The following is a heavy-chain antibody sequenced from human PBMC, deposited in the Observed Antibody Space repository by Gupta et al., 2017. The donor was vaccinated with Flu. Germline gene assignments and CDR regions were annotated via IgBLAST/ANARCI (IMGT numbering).Heavy chain of an antibody. Sequence: QPPGKGLEWIGYIHHSGTTNYNSSLKSRVSISVDTSKIQFSLKMSSVTAADTAVYYCARARVTVFGVASALDIWGQGTTVTVSS. D-gene: IGHD3-3*01. J-gene: IGHJ3*02. CDR2: IHHSGTT. V-gene: IGHV4-59*01. CDR3: ARARVTVFGVASALDI.